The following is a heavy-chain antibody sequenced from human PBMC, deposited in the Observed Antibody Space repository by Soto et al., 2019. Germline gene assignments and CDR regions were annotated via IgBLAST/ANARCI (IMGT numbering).Heavy chain of an antibody. CDR1: GGTFSSYT. CDR2: IIPILGIA. V-gene: IGHV1-69*04. Sequence: GASVKVSCKASGGTFSSYTISWVRQAPGQGLEWMGRIIPILGIANYAQKFQGRVTITADKSTSTAYMELSSLRSEDTAVYYCARDRYCSGGSCYSGPTEGYYMDVWGKGTTVTVSS. J-gene: IGHJ6*03. D-gene: IGHD2-15*01. CDR3: ARDRYCSGGSCYSGPTEGYYMDV.